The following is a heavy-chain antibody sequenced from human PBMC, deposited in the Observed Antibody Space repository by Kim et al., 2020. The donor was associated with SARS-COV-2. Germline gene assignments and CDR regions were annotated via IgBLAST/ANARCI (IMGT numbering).Heavy chain of an antibody. V-gene: IGHV4-39*01. D-gene: IGHD5-12*01. Sequence: SETLSLTCTVSGGSISSSSYYCAWIRQPPGQGLECIGSIYYSGNTYYNPSLQSRVTISVDTSKNQFSLRLSSVTAADTAMYYCARHGIECTIHGQFDYWGQGTLVTVSS. CDR2: IYYSGNT. J-gene: IGHJ4*02. CDR3: ARHGIECTIHGQFDY. CDR1: GGSISSSSYY.